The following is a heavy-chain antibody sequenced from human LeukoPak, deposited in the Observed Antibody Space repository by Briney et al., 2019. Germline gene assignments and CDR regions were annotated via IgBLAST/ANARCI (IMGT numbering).Heavy chain of an antibody. V-gene: IGHV4-38-2*01. J-gene: IGHJ4*02. Sequence: PSXTLSLTCAVSGYSISSGYYWGWIRPPPGKGLEWIGSIYHSGSTYYNPSLKSRVTISVDTSKNQFSLKLSSVTAADTAVYYCARHAVGGVATTYYFDYWGQGTLVTVSS. CDR1: GYSISSGYY. CDR3: ARHAVGGVATTYYFDY. D-gene: IGHD3-3*01. CDR2: IYHSGST.